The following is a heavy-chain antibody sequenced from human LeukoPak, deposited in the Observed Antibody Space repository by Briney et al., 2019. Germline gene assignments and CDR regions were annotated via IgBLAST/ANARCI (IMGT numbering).Heavy chain of an antibody. CDR2: INHSGST. J-gene: IGHJ4*02. D-gene: IGHD3-16*02. CDR1: GGSFSGYY. CDR3: ASIVSDSDY. Sequence: SETLPLTCAVYGGSFSGYYWSWIRQPPGKGLEWIGEINHSGSTNYNPSLKSRVTISVDTSKNQFSLKLSSVTAADTAVYYCASIVSDSDYWGQGTLVTVSS. V-gene: IGHV4-34*01.